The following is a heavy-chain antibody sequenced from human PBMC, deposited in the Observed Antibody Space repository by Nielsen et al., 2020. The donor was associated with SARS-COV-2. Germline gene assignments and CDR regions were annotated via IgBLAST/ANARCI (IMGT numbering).Heavy chain of an antibody. D-gene: IGHD3-10*01. V-gene: IGHV3-33*01. CDR3: ARDPSIPYGSGSYYYYYGMDV. J-gene: IGHJ6*02. Sequence: GESLKISCAASGFTFSSYGMHWVRQAPGKGLEWVAVIWYDGSNKYYADSVKGRFTISRDNSKNTLYLQMNSLRAEDTAVYYCARDPSIPYGSGSYYYYYGMDVWGQGTTVTVSS. CDR2: IWYDGSNK. CDR1: GFTFSSYG.